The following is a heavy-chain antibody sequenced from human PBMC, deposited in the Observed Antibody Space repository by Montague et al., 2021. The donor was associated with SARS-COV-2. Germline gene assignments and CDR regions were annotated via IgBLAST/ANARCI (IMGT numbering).Heavy chain of an antibody. CDR2: ISHSGST. V-gene: IGHV4-34*01. CDR3: ARFAYRLLLIASYYGMDV. CDR1: GRGFRGYN. D-gene: IGHD2-2*01. Sequence: SETLSLTCAGYGRGFRGYNGSRIRQTPGKGLEWIGEISHSGSTNYNPSLKSRVTISIDTSKNVFSLKLSSVTAADTAVYYCARFAYRLLLIASYYGMDVWGQGTTVVVA. J-gene: IGHJ6*02.